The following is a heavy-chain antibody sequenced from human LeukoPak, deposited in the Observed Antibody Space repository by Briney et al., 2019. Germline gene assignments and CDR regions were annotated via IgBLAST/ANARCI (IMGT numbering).Heavy chain of an antibody. D-gene: IGHD3-10*01. CDR1: GFTFKNND. CDR3: FPHGSGST. Sequence: GGSLRLSCTASGFTFKNNDMTWARQPPRKGLEWVSATVASGSTFIADPVRGRFTLSRDSSENTVYLMMNNLRVEDTAVYYCFPHGSGSTWGQGTLVTVSS. CDR2: TVASGST. J-gene: IGHJ5*02. V-gene: IGHV3-23*01.